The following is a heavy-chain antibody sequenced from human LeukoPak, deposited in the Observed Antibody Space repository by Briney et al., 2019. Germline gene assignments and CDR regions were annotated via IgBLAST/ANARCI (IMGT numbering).Heavy chain of an antibody. CDR2: IYYSGST. D-gene: IGHD2-2*01. Sequence: PSQTLSLTCTVSGGSISSGDYYWSWIRQPPGKGLEWIGYIYYSGSTYYNPSLKSRVTMSVDTSKNQFSLKLSSVTAADTAVYYCARVATRYCSSTSCYVLDYWGQGTLVAVSS. CDR3: ARVATRYCSSTSCYVLDY. J-gene: IGHJ4*02. CDR1: GGSISSGDYY. V-gene: IGHV4-30-4*08.